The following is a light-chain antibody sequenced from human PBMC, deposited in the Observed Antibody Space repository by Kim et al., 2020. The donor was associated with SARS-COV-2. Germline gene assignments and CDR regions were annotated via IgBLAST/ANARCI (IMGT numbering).Light chain of an antibody. V-gene: IGLV4-69*01. CDR2: LNSDGSH. Sequence: GASVKHTCTLRSGHSSYAIAWHQQQQEKGPRYLMKLNSDGSHSKGDGIPDRFSGSSSGAERYLTISSLQSEDEADYYCQTWGTGMVFGGGTQLTVL. CDR1: SGHSSYA. CDR3: QTWGTGMV. J-gene: IGLJ3*02.